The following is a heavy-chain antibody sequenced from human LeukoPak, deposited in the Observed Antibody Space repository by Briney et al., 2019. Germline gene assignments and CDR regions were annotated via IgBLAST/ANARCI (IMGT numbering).Heavy chain of an antibody. CDR3: ARDSYDFWSGQNWFDP. CDR1: GFTFSSYS. V-gene: IGHV3-21*01. Sequence: GGSLRLSCAASGFTFSSYSMNWVRQAPGKGLEWVSSISSSSSYIYYAASVEGRFTISRDNAKNSLYLQMNSLRAEDTAVYYCARDSYDFWSGQNWFDPWGQGTLVTVSS. CDR2: ISSSSSYI. J-gene: IGHJ5*02. D-gene: IGHD3-3*01.